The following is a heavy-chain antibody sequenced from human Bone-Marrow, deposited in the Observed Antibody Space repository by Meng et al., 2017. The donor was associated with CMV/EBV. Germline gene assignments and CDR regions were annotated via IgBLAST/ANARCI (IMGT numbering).Heavy chain of an antibody. V-gene: IGHV3-7*01. CDR1: GFTFTNYY. D-gene: IGHD1-26*01. CDR3: ARDPEFGALDY. CDR2: INQGGSQE. J-gene: IGHJ4*02. Sequence: GESLKISCVASGFTFTNYYMSWVRQAPGRGLEWVANINQGGSQEYYVDSVKGRFTISKDNANNSLYLQMNSLRAEDTAVYYCARDPEFGALDYWGQGTLVTVSS.